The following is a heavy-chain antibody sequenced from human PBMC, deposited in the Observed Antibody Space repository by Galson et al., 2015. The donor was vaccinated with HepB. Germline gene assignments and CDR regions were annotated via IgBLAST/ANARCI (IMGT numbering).Heavy chain of an antibody. Sequence: SLRLSCAASGFTFSDYYMAWIRQAPGKGLEWLSYITGRSNYTNYADSVKGRFTISRDNAKNSLYLQMNSLRVEDTAVYYCARGYDDNDAFDVWGQGTMVTVSS. V-gene: IGHV3-11*06. D-gene: IGHD5-12*01. CDR3: ARGYDDNDAFDV. CDR1: GFTFSDYY. J-gene: IGHJ3*01. CDR2: ITGRSNYT.